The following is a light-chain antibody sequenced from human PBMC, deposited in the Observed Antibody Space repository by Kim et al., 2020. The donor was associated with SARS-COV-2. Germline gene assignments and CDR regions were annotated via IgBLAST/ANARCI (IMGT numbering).Light chain of an antibody. CDR1: QRIRNA. J-gene: IGKJ4*01. Sequence: AAVGDSVPITCRASQRIRNALSWYQQRPGKAPTLLIYTASNLQSGVPSRFSGSGSGTDFTLTISSLQPEDFATYFCLQDYISPLTFGGGTKVDIK. V-gene: IGKV1-6*01. CDR3: LQDYISPLT. CDR2: TAS.